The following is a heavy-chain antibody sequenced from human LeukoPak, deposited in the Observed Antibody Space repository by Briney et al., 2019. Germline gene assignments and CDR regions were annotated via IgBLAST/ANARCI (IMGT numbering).Heavy chain of an antibody. CDR3: AKDKAGSTAYFFDF. CDR1: GFTFSTYA. CDR2: VSGSGGDT. D-gene: IGHD6-13*01. J-gene: IGHJ4*02. Sequence: GSLRLSCAASGFTFSTYAMTWVRQAPGKGLEWVSAVSGSGGDTYYADSVKGRFTISRDNSKNSLYLQLNGLRAEDTAVYYCAKDKAGSTAYFFDFWGRGTLVTVSS. V-gene: IGHV3-23*01.